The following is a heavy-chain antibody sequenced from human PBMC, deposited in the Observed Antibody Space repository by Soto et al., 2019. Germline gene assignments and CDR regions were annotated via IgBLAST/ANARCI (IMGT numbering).Heavy chain of an antibody. CDR3: AALRGGVAGPLDY. CDR1: GFTFTSSA. Sequence: ASVKVSCKASGFTFTSSAVQWVRQARGQRLEWIGWIVVGSGNTNYAQKFQERVTITRDMSTSTAYMELSSLRSEDTAVYYCAALRGGVAGPLDYWGQGTLVTVSS. V-gene: IGHV1-58*01. D-gene: IGHD6-19*01. CDR2: IVVGSGNT. J-gene: IGHJ4*02.